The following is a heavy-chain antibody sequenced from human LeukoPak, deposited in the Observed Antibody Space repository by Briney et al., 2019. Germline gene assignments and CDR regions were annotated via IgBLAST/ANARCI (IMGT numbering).Heavy chain of an antibody. Sequence: SETLSLTCAVSGGSISNYHWSWFRRPPGTGLEWIGYIEYSGGTTYNPSLKSRVTISVDTSKNQFSLKLNSVTAADTAVFYCARVKYSSGSTSSWFDPWGQGAPVAVSS. CDR3: ARVKYSSGSTSSWFDP. CDR2: IEYSGGT. V-gene: IGHV4-59*08. D-gene: IGHD3-10*01. CDR1: GGSISNYH. J-gene: IGHJ5*02.